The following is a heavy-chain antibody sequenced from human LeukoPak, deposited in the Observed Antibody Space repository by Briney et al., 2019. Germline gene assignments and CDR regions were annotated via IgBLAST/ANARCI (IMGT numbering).Heavy chain of an antibody. J-gene: IGHJ4*02. Sequence: PGGSLRLACAASGFTFSSYEMNWVRQAPGRGLEWVSYITSSGNTIYYADSVKGRFTISRDNAKNSLYLQMNSLRAEDTAVYYCARDRGGYYSDSSGYLDYWGQGTLVTVSS. CDR2: ITSSGNTI. CDR3: ARDRGGYYSDSSGYLDY. V-gene: IGHV3-48*03. CDR1: GFTFSSYE. D-gene: IGHD3-22*01.